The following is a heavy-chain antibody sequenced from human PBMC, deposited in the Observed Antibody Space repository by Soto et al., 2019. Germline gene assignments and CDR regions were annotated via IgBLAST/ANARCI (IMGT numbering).Heavy chain of an antibody. D-gene: IGHD3-16*02. CDR2: INPSGGST. J-gene: IGHJ4*02. CDR3: ARVIEVMITFGGVIASDY. Sequence: ASGKVSCKASGYTFTSYYMHWVRQAPGQGLEWMGIINPSGGSTSYADSVKGRFTISRDNAKNSLYLQMNSLRAEDTAVYYCARVIEVMITFGGVIASDYWGQGTLVTVSS. CDR1: GYTFTSYY. V-gene: IGHV1-46*04.